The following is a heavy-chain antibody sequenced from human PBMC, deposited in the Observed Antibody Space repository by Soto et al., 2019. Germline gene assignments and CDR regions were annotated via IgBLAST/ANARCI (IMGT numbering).Heavy chain of an antibody. Sequence: QVQLVQSGAEVKKPGASVKVSCKASGYTFTNFGISWVRQAPGQGLEGMGWISAYNGNTNYAQKFQGRVTMTTDTSTSTADMEVRSLRFDDTAVYDGARGGTPMDYWGQGTLVTVSS. CDR3: ARGGTPMDY. CDR1: GYTFTNFG. J-gene: IGHJ4*02. D-gene: IGHD3-16*01. V-gene: IGHV1-18*01. CDR2: ISAYNGNT.